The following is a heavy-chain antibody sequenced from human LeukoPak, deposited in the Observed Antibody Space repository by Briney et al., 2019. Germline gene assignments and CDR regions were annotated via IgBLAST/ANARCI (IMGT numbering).Heavy chain of an antibody. V-gene: IGHV1-69*13. D-gene: IGHD2-2*02. CDR2: IIPIFGTA. Sequence: SVKVSCKASGGTFSSYAISWVRQAPGQGLEWMGGIIPIFGTANYAQKFQGRVTITADESTSTAYMELSSLRSEDTAVYYCARDGHDCSSTSCYTGYYYYYMDVWGKGTTVTVSS. CDR3: ARDGHDCSSTSCYTGYYYYYMDV. CDR1: GGTFSSYA. J-gene: IGHJ6*03.